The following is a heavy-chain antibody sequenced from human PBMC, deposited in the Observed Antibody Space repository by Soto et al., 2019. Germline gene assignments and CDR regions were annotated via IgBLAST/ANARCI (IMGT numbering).Heavy chain of an antibody. CDR1: GFSLSTSGVC. CDR3: AHRRQLGDFDS. CDR2: ICWDDGK. D-gene: IGHD7-27*01. J-gene: IGHJ4*02. Sequence: SGPTLVNPTQTLTLTCTFSGFSLSTSGVCVGWFRQPPGKAPEWLAIICWDDGKRYSPSLKSRLTITQDTSKKQVVLILTNMDPVDTATCFCAHRRQLGDFDSWGQGTLVTVSS. V-gene: IGHV2-5*02.